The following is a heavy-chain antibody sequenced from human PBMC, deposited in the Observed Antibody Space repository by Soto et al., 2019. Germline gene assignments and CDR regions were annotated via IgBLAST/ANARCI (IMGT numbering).Heavy chain of an antibody. CDR2: VSGYNANT. V-gene: IGHV1-18*04. J-gene: IGHJ5*02. Sequence: QVQLVQSGPEVKKPGASVRVSCKTSGYTFTNYGISWVRQAPGQGLEWLGWVSGYNANTKYAQNFQGRLTLTTDTSTNTAYKDLRSLKSDDTAIYFCAKDARSGSDAWGQGTLVTVSS. D-gene: IGHD5-12*01. CDR1: GYTFTNYG. CDR3: AKDARSGSDA.